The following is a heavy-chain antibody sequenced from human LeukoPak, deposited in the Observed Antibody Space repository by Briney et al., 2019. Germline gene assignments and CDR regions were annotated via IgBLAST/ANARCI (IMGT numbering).Heavy chain of an antibody. J-gene: IGHJ4*02. Sequence: ASVKVSCKASGYSLATFGLNWVRQAPGQGLEWMGWISPYSGNTNYAQKFQGRVTMTTDTSTNTAYMELRSLRSDDTAVYYCARGYDFWAFDYWGQGTLVTVSS. CDR2: ISPYSGNT. D-gene: IGHD3-3*01. CDR3: ARGYDFWAFDY. CDR1: GYSLATFG. V-gene: IGHV1-18*01.